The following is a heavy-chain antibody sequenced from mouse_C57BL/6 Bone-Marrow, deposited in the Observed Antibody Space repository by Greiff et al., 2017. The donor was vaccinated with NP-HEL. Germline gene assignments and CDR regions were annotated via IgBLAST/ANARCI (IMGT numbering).Heavy chain of an antibody. CDR1: GYTFTSYG. D-gene: IGHD1-1*01. CDR2: IYPRSGNT. J-gene: IGHJ1*03. Sequence: QVQLQQSGAELARPGASVKLSCKASGYTFTSYGISWVKQRPGQGLEWIGEIYPRSGNTYYNEKFKGKATLTADKSSSTAYMELRSLTSEDSAVYFCARSGLRYGYFDVWGTGTTVTVSS. V-gene: IGHV1-81*01. CDR3: ARSGLRYGYFDV.